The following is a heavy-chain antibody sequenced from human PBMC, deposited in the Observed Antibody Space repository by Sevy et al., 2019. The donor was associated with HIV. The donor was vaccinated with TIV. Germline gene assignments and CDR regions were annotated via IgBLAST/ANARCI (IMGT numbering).Heavy chain of an antibody. CDR2: IKPDGSEK. V-gene: IGHV3-7*01. J-gene: IGHJ6*03. Sequence: GGSLRLSCAASGFTFSRNWMSWVRQAPGKGLEWVANIKPDGSEKAYVDSVKGRFTVSRDNAKNSLYLQMNSLRAGDTAVYYCARKRSSYLIYSNYYYMDVWGKGTTVTVSS. CDR1: GFTFSRNW. D-gene: IGHD2-15*01. CDR3: ARKRSSYLIYSNYYYMDV.